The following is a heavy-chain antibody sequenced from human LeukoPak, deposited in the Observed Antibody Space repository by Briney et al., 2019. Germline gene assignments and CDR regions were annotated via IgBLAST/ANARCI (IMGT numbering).Heavy chain of an antibody. Sequence: GESLQISCKGSGYSFTSYWIGWVRQMPGKGLEWMGIIYPGDSDTRYSPSFQGQVTISADKSLSTAYLQWSSLKASDTAMYYCARSNAPSLGGFDYWGQGTLVTVSS. D-gene: IGHD3-10*01. J-gene: IGHJ4*02. CDR1: GYSFTSYW. CDR2: IYPGDSDT. CDR3: ARSNAPSLGGFDY. V-gene: IGHV5-51*01.